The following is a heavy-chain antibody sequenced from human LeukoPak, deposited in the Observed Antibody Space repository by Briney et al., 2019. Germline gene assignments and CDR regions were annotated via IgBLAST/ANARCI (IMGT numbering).Heavy chain of an antibody. Sequence: ASVKVSCKASGYTFTGYYMHWVRQAPGQGLEWVGWIHPSSGGTNYAQKFQGRVTMTRDTSISTAYMELNRLKSDDTAVYYRARSSTMIVVVPFDYWGQGTLVTVSS. CDR3: ARSSTMIVVVPFDY. D-gene: IGHD3-22*01. V-gene: IGHV1-2*02. CDR1: GYTFTGYY. CDR2: IHPSSGGT. J-gene: IGHJ4*02.